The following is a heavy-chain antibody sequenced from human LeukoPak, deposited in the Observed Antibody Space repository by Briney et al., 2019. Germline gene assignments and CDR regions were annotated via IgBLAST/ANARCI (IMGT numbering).Heavy chain of an antibody. CDR2: ISGSGDST. V-gene: IGHV3-23*01. D-gene: IGHD3-16*02. J-gene: IGHJ4*02. Sequence: TGGSLRLSCAASGFTFSNYGMSWVRQAPGKGLEWVSGISGSGDSTDYADSVKGRFTISRDNSKNTLYVQMNSLRAEDTAVYYCAKSLVLRKSRGDWGQGTLVTVSS. CDR3: AKSLVLRKSRGD. CDR1: GFTFSNYG.